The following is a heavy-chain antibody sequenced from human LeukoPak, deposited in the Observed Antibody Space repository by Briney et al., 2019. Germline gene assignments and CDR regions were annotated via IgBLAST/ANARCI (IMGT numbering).Heavy chain of an antibody. Sequence: SETLSLTCTVSGGSISSYYWSWIRQPPGKGLEWIGYIYYSGSTNYNPSLKSRVTISVDTSKNQFSLKLSSVTAADTVVYYCARFTYYYGSGSNDAFDIWGQGTMVTVSS. CDR3: ARFTYYYGSGSNDAFDI. CDR2: IYYSGST. J-gene: IGHJ3*02. V-gene: IGHV4-59*01. CDR1: GGSISSYY. D-gene: IGHD3-10*01.